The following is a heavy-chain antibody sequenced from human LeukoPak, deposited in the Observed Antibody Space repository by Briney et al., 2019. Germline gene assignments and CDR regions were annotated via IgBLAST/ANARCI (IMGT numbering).Heavy chain of an antibody. V-gene: IGHV3-30*02. CDR3: VSKGTYQGGH. Sequence: GGSLRLSCAASGFTFSSYGMHWVRQAPGKGLEWVAFIRYDGNNKYYADSVKGRFTISRDNSKNTLYLQMNSLRAEDTAVYYCVSKGTYQGGHWGQGTLVTVSS. D-gene: IGHD2-2*01. CDR1: GFTFSSYG. CDR2: IRYDGNNK. J-gene: IGHJ4*02.